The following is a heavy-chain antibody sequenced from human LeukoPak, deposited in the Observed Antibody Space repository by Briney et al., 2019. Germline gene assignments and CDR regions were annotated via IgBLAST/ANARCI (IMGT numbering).Heavy chain of an antibody. CDR1: RFTFSSYG. CDR3: AKDYFVLRYFDWLFFPDY. J-gene: IGHJ4*02. CDR2: IRYDGSNK. Sequence: GGSLSLSCTASRFTFSSYGMHWVRQAPDKGLEWVAFIRYDGSNKYYADSVKGRFTISRDNSKNTLYLQMNSLRAEDTAVYYCAKDYFVLRYFDWLFFPDYWGQGTLVTVSS. V-gene: IGHV3-30*02. D-gene: IGHD3-9*01.